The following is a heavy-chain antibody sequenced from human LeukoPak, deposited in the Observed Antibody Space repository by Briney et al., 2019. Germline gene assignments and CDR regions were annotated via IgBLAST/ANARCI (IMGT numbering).Heavy chain of an antibody. V-gene: IGHV3-30*03. D-gene: IGHD2-2*01. J-gene: IGHJ4*02. CDR1: GFTFNNYG. Sequence: GGSLRLSCADSGFTFNNYGMHWVRQAPGKGLEWLAVMSFDGSNKYYADSVKGRFTISRDNSRNTLYLQMNSLRVEDTAVYYCTSICSSSSCYLDYWGQGTLVTVSS. CDR2: MSFDGSNK. CDR3: TSICSSSSCYLDY.